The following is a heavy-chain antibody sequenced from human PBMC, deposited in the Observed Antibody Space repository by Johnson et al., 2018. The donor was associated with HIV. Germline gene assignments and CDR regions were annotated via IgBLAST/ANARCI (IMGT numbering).Heavy chain of an antibody. CDR3: ARDRGLRYFDWLSDHDAFDI. CDR2: IQYDGSNK. D-gene: IGHD3-9*01. CDR1: GFTFSSYA. J-gene: IGHJ3*02. V-gene: IGHV3-33*08. Sequence: QVQLVESGGGVVQPERSLRLSCSASGFTFSSYAMHWVRQAPGKGLEWVAFIQYDGSNKYYVDSVKGRFTISRDNAKNSLYLQMNSLRAEDTAVFYCARDRGLRYFDWLSDHDAFDIWGQGTMVTVSS.